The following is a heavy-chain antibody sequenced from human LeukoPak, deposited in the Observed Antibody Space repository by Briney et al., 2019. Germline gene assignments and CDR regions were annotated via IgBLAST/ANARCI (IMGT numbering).Heavy chain of an antibody. D-gene: IGHD5-12*01. J-gene: IGHJ5*02. CDR1: GGSFSGYY. Sequence: SETLSLTCAVYGGSFSGYYWSWIRQPPGKGLEWIGEINHSGSTNYNPSLKSRVTISVDTSKNQFSLKLSSVTAADTAVYYCARAVGDSGYDYDPWFDPWGQGTLVTVSS. CDR2: INHSGST. CDR3: ARAVGDSGYDYDPWFDP. V-gene: IGHV4-34*01.